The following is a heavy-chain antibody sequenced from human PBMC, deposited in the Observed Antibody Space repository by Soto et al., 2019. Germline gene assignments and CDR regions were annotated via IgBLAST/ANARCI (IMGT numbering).Heavy chain of an antibody. CDR2: IYYSGST. J-gene: IGHJ4*02. V-gene: IGHV4-59*01. D-gene: IGHD1-20*01. CDR1: GGSISSYY. Sequence: PSETLSLTCTVSGGSISSYYWSWIRQPPGKGLEWIGYIYYSGSTNYNPSLKSRVTISVDTSKNQFSLKLSSVTAADTAVYYCASLSITGTRTFDYWGQGTLVTVSS. CDR3: ASLSITGTRTFDY.